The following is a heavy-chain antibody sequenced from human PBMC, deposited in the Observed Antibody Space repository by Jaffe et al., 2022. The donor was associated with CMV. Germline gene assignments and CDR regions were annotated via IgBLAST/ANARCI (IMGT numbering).Heavy chain of an antibody. D-gene: IGHD2-21*02. V-gene: IGHV3-64D*06. CDR3: VKDTEYCGGDCITHFDY. CDR1: GFTFSSYA. J-gene: IGHJ4*02. Sequence: EVQLVESGGGLVQPGGSLRLSCSASGFTFSSYAMHWVRQAPGKGLEYVSAISSNGGSTYYADSVKGRFTISRDNSKNTLYLQMSSLRAEDTAVYYCVKDTEYCGGDCITHFDYWGQGTLVTVSS. CDR2: ISSNGGST.